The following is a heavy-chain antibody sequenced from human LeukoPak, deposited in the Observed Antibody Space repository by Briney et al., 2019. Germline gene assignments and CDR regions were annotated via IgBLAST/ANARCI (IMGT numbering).Heavy chain of an antibody. J-gene: IGHJ4*02. CDR3: ARAGLGYCSAGSCLPLDY. V-gene: IGHV1-2*02. CDR2: INPNSGGT. CDR1: GYTFTGYY. Sequence: GASVKVSCKASGYTFTGYYMHWVRQAPGQGLEWMGWINPNSGGTNYAQKFQGRVTMTRDTSISTAYMELSRLRSDDTSVYYCARAGLGYCSAGSCLPLDYWGQGTLVTVSS. D-gene: IGHD2-15*01.